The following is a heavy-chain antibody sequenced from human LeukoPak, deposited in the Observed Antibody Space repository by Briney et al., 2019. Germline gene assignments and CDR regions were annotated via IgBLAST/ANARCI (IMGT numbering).Heavy chain of an antibody. Sequence: GGSLRLSCTASGFTFGDYAMSWVRQAPGKGLEWVGFIRSKAYGGTTEYAASVKGRFTISRDDSKSIAYLQMNSLKTEDTAVYYCTRGDGYSYALWGQGTLVTVSS. CDR1: GFTFGDYA. CDR2: IRSKAYGGTT. CDR3: TRGDGYSYAL. V-gene: IGHV3-49*04. J-gene: IGHJ4*02. D-gene: IGHD5-18*01.